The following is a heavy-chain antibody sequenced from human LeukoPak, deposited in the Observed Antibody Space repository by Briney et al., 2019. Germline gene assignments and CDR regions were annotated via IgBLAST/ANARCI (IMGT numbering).Heavy chain of an antibody. Sequence: GGSLRLSCAASGFTVSSNYMSWVRQAPGKGLEWVTVISNDGNKKYYADSVKGRFTTSRDNSKLYLQMDSLRPEDTAVYYCAKDRSPTVTSFYYYHGMDVWGQGPTVTVSS. J-gene: IGHJ6*02. CDR2: ISNDGNKK. CDR3: AKDRSPTVTSFYYYHGMDV. CDR1: GFTVSSNY. V-gene: IGHV3-30*18. D-gene: IGHD4-17*01.